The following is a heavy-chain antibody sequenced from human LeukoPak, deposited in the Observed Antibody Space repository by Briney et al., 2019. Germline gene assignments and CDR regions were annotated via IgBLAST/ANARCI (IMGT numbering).Heavy chain of an antibody. CDR3: ARSKRGRGPYYMDV. D-gene: IGHD3-10*01. CDR1: GASISSSAYF. CDR2: MYYSGST. J-gene: IGHJ6*03. V-gene: IGHV4-39*07. Sequence: PSETLSLTCTVSGASISSSAYFWGWIRQPPGKGLEWIGSMYYSGSTEYNPSLQSRVTISVDTSKNQFSLRLSSVTAADTAVYYCARSKRGRGPYYMDVWGKGTTVTISS.